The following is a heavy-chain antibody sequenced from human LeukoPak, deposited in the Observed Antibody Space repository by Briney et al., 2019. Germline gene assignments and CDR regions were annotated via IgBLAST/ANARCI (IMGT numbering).Heavy chain of an antibody. D-gene: IGHD5-18*01. J-gene: IGHJ6*03. Sequence: ASVKVSCKASGGTFSSYAISWVRQAPGQGLEWMGGIIPIFGTANYAQKFQGRVTITADKSTSTAYMELSSLRSEDTAVYYCARGVGYSYGYHYYYYMDVWGKGTTVTVSS. V-gene: IGHV1-69*06. CDR1: GGTFSSYA. CDR2: IIPIFGTA. CDR3: ARGVGYSYGYHYYYYMDV.